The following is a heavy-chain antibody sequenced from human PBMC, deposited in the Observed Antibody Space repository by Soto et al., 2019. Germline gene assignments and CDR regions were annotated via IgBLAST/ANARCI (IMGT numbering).Heavy chain of an antibody. CDR3: ARHNYGSGSTYFDY. Sequence: PSETLSLTCNVSGSPISSYYWSWFRQPPGQGLEWVGYIYYTGTTTYNPSLRSRVAISVDASKSQFSLDLRSVTAADTAVYYCARHNYGSGSTYFDYWGQGTLVTVSS. D-gene: IGHD3-10*01. CDR2: IYYTGTT. J-gene: IGHJ4*02. V-gene: IGHV4-59*08. CDR1: GSPISSYY.